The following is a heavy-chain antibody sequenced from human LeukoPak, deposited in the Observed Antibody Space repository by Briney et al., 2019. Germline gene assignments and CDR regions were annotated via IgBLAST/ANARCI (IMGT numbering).Heavy chain of an antibody. J-gene: IGHJ4*02. CDR2: MNPNSGNT. CDR3: ARGRGDFDY. D-gene: IGHD3-16*01. CDR1: GGTFSSYA. Sequence: PVASVKVSCKASGGTFSSYAINWVRQATGQGLEWMGWMNPNSGNTGYAQKFQGRVTITRNTSISTAYMELSSLRSEDTAVYYCARGRGDFDYWGQGTLVTVSS. V-gene: IGHV1-8*03.